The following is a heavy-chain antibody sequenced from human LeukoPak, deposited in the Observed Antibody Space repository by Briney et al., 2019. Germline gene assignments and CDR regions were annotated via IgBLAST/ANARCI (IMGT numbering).Heavy chain of an antibody. Sequence: SETLSLTCTVSGGSISSYYWSWIRQPPGKGLEWIGYIYYSGSTNYNPSLKSRVTISLDKSKNLFSLKLRSVTAADTAVYYCARDSLGEYSGSYYFDYWGQGTLVTVSS. J-gene: IGHJ4*02. CDR1: GGSISSYY. CDR2: IYYSGST. V-gene: IGHV4-59*12. CDR3: ARDSLGEYSGSYYFDY. D-gene: IGHD1-26*01.